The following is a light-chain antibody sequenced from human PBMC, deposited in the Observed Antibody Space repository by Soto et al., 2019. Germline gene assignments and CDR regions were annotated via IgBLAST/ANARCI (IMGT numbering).Light chain of an antibody. V-gene: IGKV3D-15*01. CDR1: QSVSSSY. CDR3: QQYNNWPAIT. J-gene: IGKJ5*01. CDR2: GAS. Sequence: EIVLTQSPGTLSLSPGERATLSCRASQSVSSSYLAWYQQKPGQAPRLLIYGASSRATGIPATFSGSGSGTEFTLTISSLQSEDFAIYYCQQYNNWPAITFGQGTRLEI.